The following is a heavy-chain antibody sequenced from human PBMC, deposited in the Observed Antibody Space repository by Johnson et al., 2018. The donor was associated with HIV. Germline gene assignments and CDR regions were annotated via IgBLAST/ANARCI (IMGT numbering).Heavy chain of an antibody. J-gene: IGHJ3*02. Sequence: VQLVESGGGWVQPGGSLRLSCAASGFTVMSHYMTWVRQDTGKGLEWVSVMYDGDTTYYTDSVKGRFTISRDDSKNTLYLQMNSLRPDDSAVYYCARDRWLGDAFDIWGQGTMVTVSS. D-gene: IGHD6-19*01. V-gene: IGHV3-66*02. CDR2: MYDGDTT. CDR3: ARDRWLGDAFDI. CDR1: GFTVMSHY.